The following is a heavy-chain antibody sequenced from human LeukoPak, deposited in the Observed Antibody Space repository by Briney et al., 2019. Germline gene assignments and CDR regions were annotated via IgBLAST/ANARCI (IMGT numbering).Heavy chain of an antibody. V-gene: IGHV1-18*01. D-gene: IGHD1-14*01. CDR2: INAYNGDR. Sequence: GASVKVSCKTSGYTFTYYGVSWVRQAPGQGLEWMGWINAYNGDRNYAPTLQGRLTLTTDTFTSTAYMELRTLRSDDTAVYYCARDITQTRDYWGQGTQDTVSS. J-gene: IGHJ4*02. CDR1: GYTFTYYG. CDR3: ARDITQTRDY.